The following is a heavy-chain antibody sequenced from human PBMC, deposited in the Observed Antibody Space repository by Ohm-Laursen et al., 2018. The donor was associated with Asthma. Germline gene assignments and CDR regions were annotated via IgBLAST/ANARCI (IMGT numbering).Heavy chain of an antibody. CDR1: GFPFNTSW. D-gene: IGHD1-1*01. Sequence: GSLRLSCAASGFPFNTSWMTRVRQVPGKGLEWVANIKPDGTENAYLDSVRGRFTISKDNAKNSLFLQMNSLRGEDTALYYCARDSGWNALDYWGQGTLVSVSS. CDR3: ARDSGWNALDY. CDR2: IKPDGTEN. V-gene: IGHV3-7*05. J-gene: IGHJ4*02.